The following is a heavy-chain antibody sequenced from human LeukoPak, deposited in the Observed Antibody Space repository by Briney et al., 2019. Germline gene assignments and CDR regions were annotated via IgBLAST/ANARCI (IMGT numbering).Heavy chain of an antibody. D-gene: IGHD3-9*01. CDR1: GGSFSGYY. V-gene: IGHV4-34*01. CDR2: INHSGST. J-gene: IGHJ6*02. Sequence: SETLSLTCAVYGGSFSGYYWSWIRQPPGKGLEWIGEINHSGSTNYNPSLKSRVTISVDTSKNQFSLKLSSVTAADTAVYYCARSRPHYDILTGYYSHGMDVWGQGTTVTVSS. CDR3: ARSRPHYDILTGYYSHGMDV.